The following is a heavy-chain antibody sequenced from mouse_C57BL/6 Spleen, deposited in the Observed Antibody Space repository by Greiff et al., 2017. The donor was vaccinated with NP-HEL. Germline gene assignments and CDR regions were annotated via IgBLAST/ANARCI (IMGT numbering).Heavy chain of an antibody. V-gene: IGHV1-82*01. CDR3: GREGIRWLHVDY. J-gene: IGHJ2*01. CDR1: GYAFSSSW. Sequence: VQRVEFGPELVKPGASVKISCKASGYAFSSSWMNWVKQRPGKGLEWIGRIYPGDGDTNYNGKFKGKATLTADKSSSTAYMQLSSLTSEDSAVYFCGREGIRWLHVDYWGKSTTLTVSS. D-gene: IGHD2-3*01. CDR2: IYPGDGDT.